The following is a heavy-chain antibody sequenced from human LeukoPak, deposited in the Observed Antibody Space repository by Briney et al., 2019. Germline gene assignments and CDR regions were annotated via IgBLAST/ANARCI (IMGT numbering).Heavy chain of an antibody. V-gene: IGHV3-23*01. J-gene: IGHJ4*02. CDR2: ISGSGGST. Sequence: GGSLRLSCAASGFTFSSYSMSWVRQAPGKGLEWVSAISGSGGSTYYADSVKGRFTISRDNSKNTLYLQMNSLSAEDTAVYYCAKMRSSTRHLLLFDYWGQGTLVTVSS. D-gene: IGHD2-15*01. CDR3: AKMRSSTRHLLLFDY. CDR1: GFTFSSYS.